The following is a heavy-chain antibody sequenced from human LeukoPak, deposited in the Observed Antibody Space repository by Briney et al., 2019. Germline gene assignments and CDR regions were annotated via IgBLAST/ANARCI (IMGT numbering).Heavy chain of an antibody. CDR1: GFTFSNYW. V-gene: IGHV3-7*03. CDR2: IKQDGSEE. D-gene: IGHD2-2*01. Sequence: GGSLRLSCAASGFTFSNYWMSWIRQAPGTGLEWVANIKQDGSEEYYVASVTGRFTISRDNAKNSLYLQMNSLRAEDTAVYYCAADCSSTSCRGEALFDYWGQGTLVTVSS. CDR3: AADCSSTSCRGEALFDY. J-gene: IGHJ4*02.